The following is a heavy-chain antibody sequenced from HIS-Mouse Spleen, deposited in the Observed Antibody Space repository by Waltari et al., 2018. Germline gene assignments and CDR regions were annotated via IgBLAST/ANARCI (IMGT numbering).Heavy chain of an antibody. Sequence: QVQLQESGPGLVKPSETLSLTCTVSGGPISSSSSYWGWFRKPPGKGLEWIGSIYYSGSTYYNPSLKSRVTISVDTSKNQFSLKLSSVTAADTAVYYCAREIPYSSSWYDWYFDLWGRGTLVTVSS. V-gene: IGHV4-39*07. CDR1: GGPISSSSSY. D-gene: IGHD6-13*01. CDR3: AREIPYSSSWYDWYFDL. J-gene: IGHJ2*01. CDR2: IYYSGST.